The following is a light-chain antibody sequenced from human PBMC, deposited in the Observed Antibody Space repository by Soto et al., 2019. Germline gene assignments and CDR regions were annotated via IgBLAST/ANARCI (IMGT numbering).Light chain of an antibody. V-gene: IGKV4-1*01. CDR1: QSVLYSSNNKNY. CDR3: QQYYSTPLT. J-gene: IGKJ4*01. CDR2: WAS. Sequence: DIVMTQSPDSLAVSLGERATINCRFSQSVLYSSNNKNYLAWYQQKPGQPPKLLIYWASTRESGVPDRFSGGGSGTDFTLTISSLQAEDVAVYYCQQYYSTPLTFGGGTKVEIK.